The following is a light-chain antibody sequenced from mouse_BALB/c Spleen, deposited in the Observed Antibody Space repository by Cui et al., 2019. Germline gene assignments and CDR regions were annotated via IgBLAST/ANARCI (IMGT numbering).Light chain of an antibody. Sequence: DIKMTQSPSSMYASLGERVTITCKASQDINSYLSWFQQKPGKSPKTLIYRANRLVDGVPSRFSGSGSGQDYSLTISSLEYEDIGIYYCLQYDEFPRTFGGGTKLEIK. V-gene: IGKV14-111*01. CDR1: QDINSY. J-gene: IGKJ1*01. CDR2: RAN. CDR3: LQYDEFPRT.